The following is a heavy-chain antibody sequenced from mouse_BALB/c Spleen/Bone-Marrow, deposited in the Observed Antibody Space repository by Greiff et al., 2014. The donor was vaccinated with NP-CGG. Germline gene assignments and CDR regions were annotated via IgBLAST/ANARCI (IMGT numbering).Heavy chain of an antibody. V-gene: IGHV2-9*02. D-gene: IGHD1-2*01. CDR3: ARITTATGAMDY. Sequence: VQLKESGPGLVAPSQSLSISCTVSGFSLTSYGVHWVRQPPGKGLEWLGVIWADGSTNYNSALMSRLSISKDNSKSQVFLKMNSLQTDDTAMYYCARITTATGAMDYWGQGASVTVSS. CDR1: GFSLTSYG. CDR2: IWADGST. J-gene: IGHJ4*01.